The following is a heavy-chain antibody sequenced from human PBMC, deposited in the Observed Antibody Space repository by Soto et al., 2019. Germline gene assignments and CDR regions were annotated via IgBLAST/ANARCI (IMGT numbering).Heavy chain of an antibody. V-gene: IGHV3-15*01. J-gene: IGHJ4*02. CDR2: IKSKVDGGRI. CDR3: TTSETGTPRAMDY. Sequence: EVHLVESGGGPVKPGGSLRLSCAAPGFIFSAVWMSWVRQAPGKGLEWIGRIKSKVDGGRIDYAASVKGRFSISTDDSANTLFLQMASLKTEDTAVYFCTTSETGTPRAMDYWGQGTLVTVSS. CDR1: GFIFSAVW. D-gene: IGHD1-1*01.